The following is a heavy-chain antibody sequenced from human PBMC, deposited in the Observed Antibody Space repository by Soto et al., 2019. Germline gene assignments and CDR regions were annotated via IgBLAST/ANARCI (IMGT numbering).Heavy chain of an antibody. V-gene: IGHV1-2*02. CDR3: ARVIRGAYYNSPLDT. CDR1: GYTFTGYF. CDR2: INPYCGGA. J-gene: IGHJ5*02. D-gene: IGHD3-10*01. Sequence: ASVKVSCKASGYTFTGYFIKWVRQAPGQVLEWMVCINPYCGGADYAQSFQGRVTMTRDTSISTVYMELSRLRFDDMAVYYCARVIRGAYYNSPLDTWGQGTVVTVSS.